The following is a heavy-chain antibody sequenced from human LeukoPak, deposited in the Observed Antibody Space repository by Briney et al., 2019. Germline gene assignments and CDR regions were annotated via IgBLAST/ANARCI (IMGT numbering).Heavy chain of an antibody. CDR2: ISSSGHYT. D-gene: IGHD2-2*01. CDR3: ARRILSTSWTDSFDI. J-gene: IGHJ3*02. V-gene: IGHV3-11*03. CDR1: GFTFSDYY. Sequence: PGGSLRLSCAASGFTFSDYYISWVRQAPGKGLDWVSYISSSGHYTHSADSVKGRFTISRDNAKNSLYLQMSSLRAEDTGVYYCARRILSTSWTDSFDIWGQGTMVTVSS.